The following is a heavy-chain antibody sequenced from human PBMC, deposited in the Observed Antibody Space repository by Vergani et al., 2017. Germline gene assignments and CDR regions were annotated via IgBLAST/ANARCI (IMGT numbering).Heavy chain of an antibody. Sequence: QLVQSGAEVKKPGTSVKVSCKASGFTFTSSAMQWVRQARGQRLEWIGWIVVGSGNTNYAQKFQGRVTITADESTSTAYMELSSLRSEDTAVYYCARAPHLEVAGTGFDYWGQGTLVTVSS. CDR2: IVVGSGNT. V-gene: IGHV1-58*02. CDR1: GFTFTSSA. D-gene: IGHD6-19*01. J-gene: IGHJ4*02. CDR3: ARAPHLEVAGTGFDY.